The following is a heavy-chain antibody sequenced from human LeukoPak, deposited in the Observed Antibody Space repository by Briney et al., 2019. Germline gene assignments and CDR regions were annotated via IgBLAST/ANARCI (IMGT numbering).Heavy chain of an antibody. CDR1: GGSINSYY. J-gene: IGHJ3*02. CDR2: IYYSGST. CDR3: VRHLSAGRPAFDI. D-gene: IGHD2-15*01. V-gene: IGHV4-59*08. Sequence: SETLSLTCTVSGGSINSYYWSWIRQPPGRGLEWIGYIYYSGSTNYNPSLKSRVTISVDTSNNKFSLKLTSLTAADTAVYYCVRHLSAGRPAFDIWGQGTMVTVSS.